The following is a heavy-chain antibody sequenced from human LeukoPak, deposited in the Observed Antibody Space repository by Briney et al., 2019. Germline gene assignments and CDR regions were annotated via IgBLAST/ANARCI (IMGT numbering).Heavy chain of an antibody. CDR2: ISAYNGNT. Sequence: VASVKVSCKASGYTFSNYGISWVRQAPGQGLEWMGWISAYNGNTNDAQKFQGRVTVTKDTSTSTVYMELRSLRSDDTAVYYCASRIAVAGLDYWGQGTLVTVSS. CDR1: GYTFSNYG. J-gene: IGHJ4*02. CDR3: ASRIAVAGLDY. V-gene: IGHV1-18*01. D-gene: IGHD6-19*01.